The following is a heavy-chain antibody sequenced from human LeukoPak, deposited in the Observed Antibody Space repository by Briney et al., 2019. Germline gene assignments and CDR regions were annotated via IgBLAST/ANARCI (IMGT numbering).Heavy chain of an antibody. D-gene: IGHD3-3*01. CDR2: IRYDGSNK. CDR3: ANTAGDFWSGSPGPYFDY. CDR1: GFTFSSYG. Sequence: GGSLRLSCAASGFTFSSYGMHWVRQAPGKGLEWVAFIRYDGSNKYYADSVKGRFTISRDNSKNTLYLQMNSLRAEDRAVYYCANTAGDFWSGSPGPYFDYWGQGTLVTVSS. V-gene: IGHV3-30*02. J-gene: IGHJ4*02.